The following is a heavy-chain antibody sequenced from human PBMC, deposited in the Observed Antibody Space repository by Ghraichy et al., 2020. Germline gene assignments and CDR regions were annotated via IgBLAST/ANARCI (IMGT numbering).Heavy chain of an antibody. CDR3: ARVVAATSINY. Sequence: SQTLSLTCAVSGDSIISDYFWGWIRQPPGKGLEWIGSIYHSGNTYYNPSLKSRVTMAVATSKNQFSLRVNSVTAADTAVYYGARVVAATSINYWGQGTLVTVSS. J-gene: IGHJ4*02. CDR2: IYHSGNT. V-gene: IGHV4-38-2*01. CDR1: GDSIISDYF. D-gene: IGHD2-15*01.